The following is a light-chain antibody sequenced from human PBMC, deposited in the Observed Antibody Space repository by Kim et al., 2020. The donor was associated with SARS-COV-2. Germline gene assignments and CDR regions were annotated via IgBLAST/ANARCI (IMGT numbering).Light chain of an antibody. CDR3: SSHIGSSTWV. CDR2: DVS. J-gene: IGLJ3*02. CDR1: SSDIGNYNF. V-gene: IGLV2-14*04. Sequence: PGQSITISCTGTSSDIGNYNFVSWSQQHPGKAPKLLIYDVSKRPSGVSDRFSGSKSGNTASLTISGLQAEDEADYYCSSHIGSSTWVFGGGTKLTVL.